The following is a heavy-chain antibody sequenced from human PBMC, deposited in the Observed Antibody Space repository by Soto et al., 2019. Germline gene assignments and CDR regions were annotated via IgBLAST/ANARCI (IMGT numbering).Heavy chain of an antibody. CDR3: ARGAYLNWFDP. CDR1: GFTFSSYS. J-gene: IGHJ5*02. Sequence: GGSLRLSCAASGFTFSSYSMNWVRQAPGMVRDWVSYISSSSSTIYYADSVKGRFTISRDNAKNSLYLQMNSLRAEDTAVYYCARGAYLNWFDPWGQGTLVTVSS. V-gene: IGHV3-48*01. CDR2: ISSSSSTI.